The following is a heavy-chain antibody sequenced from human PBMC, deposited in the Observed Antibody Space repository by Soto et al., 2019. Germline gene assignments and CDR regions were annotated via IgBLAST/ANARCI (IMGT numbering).Heavy chain of an antibody. Sequence: QVQLVQSGAQVKKPGASVKVSCKASGYTFTSYDINWVRQATRQGLEWMGWMNPNSGNTGYAQKFQGRVTMTRNNSISTAYMGLSSLSSEGTAVYYCARETTSYGMDVWGQGTTVTVSS. J-gene: IGHJ6*02. CDR1: GYTFTSYD. D-gene: IGHD1-1*01. V-gene: IGHV1-8*01. CDR3: ARETTSYGMDV. CDR2: MNPNSGNT.